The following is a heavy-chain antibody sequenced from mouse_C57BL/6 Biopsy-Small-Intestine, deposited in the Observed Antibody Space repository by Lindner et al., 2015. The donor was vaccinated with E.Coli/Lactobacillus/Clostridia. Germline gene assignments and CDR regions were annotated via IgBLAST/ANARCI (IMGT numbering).Heavy chain of an antibody. CDR2: IYPGDGDT. V-gene: IGHV1-80*01. J-gene: IGHJ2*01. Sequence: VQLQESGVELVKPGASVKISCKASGYAFSSYWMNWVKQRPGKGLEWIGQIYPGDGDTDYNGKFKGKATLTADKSSSTAYMQLNSLTSEDSAVYFCARGERGDFDYWGQGTTLTVSS. CDR1: GYAFSSYW. CDR3: ARGERGDFDY.